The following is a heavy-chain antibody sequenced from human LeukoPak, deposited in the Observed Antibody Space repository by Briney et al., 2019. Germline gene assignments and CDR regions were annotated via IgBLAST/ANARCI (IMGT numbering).Heavy chain of an antibody. Sequence: GSLILSCAASGFTFSSYAMSWVRQAPGKGLEWVSAISGSGGSTYYADSVKGRFTISRDNSKNTLYLQMNSLRAEDTAVYYCAKDQNPTVVVPAYPFDYWGQGTLVTVSS. J-gene: IGHJ4*02. CDR1: GFTFSSYA. D-gene: IGHD2-2*01. CDR3: AKDQNPTVVVPAYPFDY. CDR2: ISGSGGST. V-gene: IGHV3-23*01.